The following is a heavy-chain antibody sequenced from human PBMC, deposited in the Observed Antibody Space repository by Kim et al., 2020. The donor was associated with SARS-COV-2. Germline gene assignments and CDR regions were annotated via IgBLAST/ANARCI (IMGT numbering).Heavy chain of an antibody. J-gene: IGHJ4*02. CDR3: ARDDGTSGWSFEY. D-gene: IGHD6-19*01. V-gene: IGHV3-48*02. Sequence: YADAVKGRFTISRDYAKKSLYLQMNSLRDEDTAVYYCARDDGTSGWSFEYWGQGTLVTVSS.